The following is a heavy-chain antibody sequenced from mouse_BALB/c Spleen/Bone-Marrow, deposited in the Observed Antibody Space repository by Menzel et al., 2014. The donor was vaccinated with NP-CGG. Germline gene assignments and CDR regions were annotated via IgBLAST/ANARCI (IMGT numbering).Heavy chain of an antibody. CDR1: GYTFTSYW. J-gene: IGHJ2*01. CDR3: TRRDY. CDR2: IYPSDSYT. V-gene: IGHV1-69*02. Sequence: VQLRQSGAELVRPGASVKLSCKASGYTFTSYWINWVKQRPGQGLEWIGNIYPSDSYTNYNQKFKDKATLTVDKSSSTAYMQLSSPTSEDSAVYYCTRRDYWGQGTTLTVSS.